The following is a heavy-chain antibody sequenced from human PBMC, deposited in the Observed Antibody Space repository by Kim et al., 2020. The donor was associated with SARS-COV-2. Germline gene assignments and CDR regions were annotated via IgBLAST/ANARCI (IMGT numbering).Heavy chain of an antibody. J-gene: IGHJ5*02. V-gene: IGHV4-34*01. CDR3: ARGRDVYMVRGKRGQFDP. CDR2: INHSGST. Sequence: SETLSLTCAVYGGSFSGYYWSWIRQPPGKGLEWIGEINHSGSTNYNPSLKSRVTISVDTSKNQFSLKLSSVTAADTAVYYCARGRDVYMVRGKRGQFDP. D-gene: IGHD3-10*01. CDR1: GGSFSGYY.